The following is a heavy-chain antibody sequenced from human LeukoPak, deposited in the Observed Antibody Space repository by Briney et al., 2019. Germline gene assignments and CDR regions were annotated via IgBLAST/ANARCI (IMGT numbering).Heavy chain of an antibody. CDR1: GYTFTSYA. CDR2: INAGNGNT. J-gene: IGHJ4*02. V-gene: IGHV1-3*03. D-gene: IGHD5-18*01. CDR3: ARSHSYGYSQLDY. Sequence: GASVKVSCKASGYTFTSYAMHWVRQAPGQRLEWMGWINAGNGNTKYSQEFQGRVTITRDTSASTAYMELSSLRSEDMAVYYCARSHSYGYSQLDYWGQGTLVTVSS.